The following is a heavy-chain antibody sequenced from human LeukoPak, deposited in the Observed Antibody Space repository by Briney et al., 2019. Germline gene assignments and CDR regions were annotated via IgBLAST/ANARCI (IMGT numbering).Heavy chain of an antibody. Sequence: ASVKVSCKTSGYTFATYSINWVRQAPGQGLEWMGWISAYNGNTNYAQKLQGRVTMTTDTSTSTAYMELRSLRSDDTAVYYCARAYDYVWGSYRLFDYWGQGTLVTVSS. CDR1: GYTFATYS. D-gene: IGHD3-16*02. J-gene: IGHJ4*02. CDR2: ISAYNGNT. CDR3: ARAYDYVWGSYRLFDY. V-gene: IGHV1-18*01.